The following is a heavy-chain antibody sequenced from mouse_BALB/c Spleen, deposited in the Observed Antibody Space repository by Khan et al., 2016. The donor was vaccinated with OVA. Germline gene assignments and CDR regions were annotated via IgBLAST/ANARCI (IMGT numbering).Heavy chain of an antibody. CDR2: INPSNGGT. CDR3: TRGGYGGFAY. CDR1: GYTFNSYY. Sequence: QVQLQQSGAELVKPGASVKLSCKASGYTFNSYYMYWVKQRPGQGLEWIGEINPSNGGTNFNEKFKSKATLTVDNSSSTAYMQLSSLTSEDSAVYYCTRGGYGGFAYWGQGTLVTVSA. J-gene: IGHJ3*01. V-gene: IGHV1S81*02. D-gene: IGHD1-2*01.